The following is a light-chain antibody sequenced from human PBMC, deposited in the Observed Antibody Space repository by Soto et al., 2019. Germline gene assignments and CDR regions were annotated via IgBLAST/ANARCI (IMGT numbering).Light chain of an antibody. V-gene: IGKV3-15*01. CDR2: GAS. CDR3: HQYNTGLRT. J-gene: IGKJ1*01. Sequence: TVMTQSPATLSMSPGDRAALSCRASLNVATNMAWYQQKPGQAPRLLIYGASIRATGVPARFTGSGSGTDFTLTINNLPSEDFAVYYCHQYNTGLRTFGRGTRVEV. CDR1: LNVATN.